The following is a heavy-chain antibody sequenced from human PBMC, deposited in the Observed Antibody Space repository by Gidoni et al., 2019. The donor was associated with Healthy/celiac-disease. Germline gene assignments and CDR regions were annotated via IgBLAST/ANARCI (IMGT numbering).Heavy chain of an antibody. J-gene: IGHJ4*02. CDR2: IYSGGST. V-gene: IGHV3-66*02. CDR3: ARELLDDFWSGWGY. CDR1: GFTVSSNY. Sequence: DVHLVESSGGLVQHGGSLRLSCAASGFTVSSNYMSWVRQAPGKGLEWVSFIYSGGSTYYADSVKGRFTISRDNSKNTRYLQMNSLRAEDTAVYYCARELLDDFWSGWGYWGQGTLVTVSS. D-gene: IGHD3-3*01.